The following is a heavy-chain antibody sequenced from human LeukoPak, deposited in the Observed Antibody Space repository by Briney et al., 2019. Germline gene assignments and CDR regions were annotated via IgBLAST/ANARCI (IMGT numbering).Heavy chain of an antibody. CDR1: GGTFSSYA. CDR3: ARTYYYDSSGYYPY. V-gene: IGHV1-69*05. D-gene: IGHD3-22*01. J-gene: IGHJ4*02. Sequence: ASVKVSCKASGGTFSSYAISWVRQAPGQGLEWMGRIIPIFGTANYAQKFQGRVTITTDESTSTAYMELSSLRSEDTAVYYCARTYYYDSSGYYPYWGQGTLVTVSS. CDR2: IIPIFGTA.